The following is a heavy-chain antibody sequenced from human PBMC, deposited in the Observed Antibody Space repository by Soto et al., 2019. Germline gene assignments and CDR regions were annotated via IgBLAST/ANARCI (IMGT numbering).Heavy chain of an antibody. D-gene: IGHD6-6*01. CDR3: ARDRGIAARKYYYYMDV. CDR2: ISSSGSTI. CDR1: GFTFSDYY. J-gene: IGHJ6*03. Sequence: SLRLSCAASGFTFSDYYMSWIRQAPGKGLEWVSYISSSGSTIYYADSVKGRFTISRDNAKNSLYLQMNSLRAEDTAVYYCARDRGIAARKYYYYMDVWGKGTTVTVSS. V-gene: IGHV3-11*01.